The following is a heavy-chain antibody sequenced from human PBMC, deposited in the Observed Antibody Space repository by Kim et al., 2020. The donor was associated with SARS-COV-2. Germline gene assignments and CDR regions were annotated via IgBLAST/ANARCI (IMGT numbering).Heavy chain of an antibody. CDR2: INHGGSA. D-gene: IGHD2-2*01. Sequence: ETLSLTCAVNGGSFSRFFWGWIRQPPGKGLEWIGEINHGGSANYNPSLKGRVSISVDTSKKQFSLTLTSVTAADTAVYYCASPPMDCSSTTCYPTHYY. V-gene: IGHV4-34*01. CDR3: ASPPMDCSSTTCYPTHYY. CDR1: GGSFSRFF. J-gene: IGHJ6*03.